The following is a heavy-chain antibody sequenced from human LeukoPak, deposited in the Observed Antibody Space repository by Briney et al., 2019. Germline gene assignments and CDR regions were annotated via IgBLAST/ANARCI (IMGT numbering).Heavy chain of an antibody. CDR2: IFTSGST. CDR3: ARDARAAFDP. Sequence: SQTLSLTCTVSGGSISSGSYYWTWIRRPAGKGLEWIGRIFTSGSTNYNPSLKSQFTISVDPSKNQFSLKLSSVTAADTAVYYCARDARAAFDPGGQGSLVTVSS. J-gene: IGHJ5*02. D-gene: IGHD6-13*01. V-gene: IGHV4-61*02. CDR1: GGSISSGSYY.